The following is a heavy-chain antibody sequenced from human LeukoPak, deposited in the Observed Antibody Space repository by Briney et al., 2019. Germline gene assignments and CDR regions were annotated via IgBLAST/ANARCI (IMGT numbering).Heavy chain of an antibody. CDR2: IYTSGST. Sequence: SETLSLTCTVSVGSLSSYYWSWIRQPAGKGLEWIGRIYTSGSTNYNPSLKSRVTMSVDTSKNQFSLKLSSVTAADTAVYYCAREIYSGCFDYWGQGTPVTVFS. V-gene: IGHV4-4*07. CDR1: VGSLSSYY. J-gene: IGHJ4*02. CDR3: AREIYSGCFDY. D-gene: IGHD1-26*01.